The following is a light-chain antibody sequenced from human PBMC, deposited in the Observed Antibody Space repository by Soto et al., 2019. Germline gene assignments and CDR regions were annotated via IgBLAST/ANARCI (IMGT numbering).Light chain of an antibody. J-gene: IGKJ5*01. CDR1: QPISTW. CDR2: HAS. CDR3: QQYDEHSIT. Sequence: DIQMTQPTYTLSASVGDRVTITCRASQPISTWLAWYQQRPGKAPNLLIYHASSLESGVPSRFSGSGSGTEFTLSISSLQPDDFGTYYCQQYDEHSITFGQGTRLEIK. V-gene: IGKV1-5*01.